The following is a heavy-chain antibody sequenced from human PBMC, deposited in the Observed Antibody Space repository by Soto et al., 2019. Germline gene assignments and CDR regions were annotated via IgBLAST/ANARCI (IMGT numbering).Heavy chain of an antibody. CDR3: ARKGPAAARPNH. CDR1: GFTFSSYS. CDR2: ISSSSSYI. Sequence: PGGSLRLSCAASGFTFSSYSMNWVRQAPGKGLEWVSSISSSSSYIYYADSVKGRFTISRDNAKNSLYVEMNSLRVEDTAVYYCARKGPAAARPNHWGQGTLVTVSS. V-gene: IGHV3-21*04. J-gene: IGHJ5*02. D-gene: IGHD6-6*01.